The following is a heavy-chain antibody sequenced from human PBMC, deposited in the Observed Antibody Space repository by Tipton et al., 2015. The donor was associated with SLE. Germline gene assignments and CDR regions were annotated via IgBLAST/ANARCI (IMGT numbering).Heavy chain of an antibody. Sequence: TLSLTCTVSGGSISSSSYYWGWIRQPPGKGLEWIGNMYYSGSTYYNPSLKSRVTISMDTSKNQFSLRLSSVTTADTAVYYCARDRGGDGGPYDVFDIWGQGTMVTVTS. V-gene: IGHV4-39*07. CDR2: MYYSGST. J-gene: IGHJ3*02. D-gene: IGHD2-21*01. CDR1: GGSISSSSYY. CDR3: ARDRGGDGGPYDVFDI.